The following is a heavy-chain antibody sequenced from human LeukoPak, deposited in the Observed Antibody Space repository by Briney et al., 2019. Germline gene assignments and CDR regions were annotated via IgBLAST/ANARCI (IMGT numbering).Heavy chain of an antibody. V-gene: IGHV1-18*01. D-gene: IGHD6-13*01. CDR2: ISASNGNT. CDR3: ARYPLSYSSNWHYYFDY. Sequence: ASVKVSCKASGYTLTSYGASWVRQAPGQGHEWMGWISASNGNTNYAQNLQDRVTMTTATSTSTAYMELRSLRSDDTAVYYCARYPLSYSSNWHYYFDYWGQGTLLTVSS. J-gene: IGHJ4*02. CDR1: GYTLTSYG.